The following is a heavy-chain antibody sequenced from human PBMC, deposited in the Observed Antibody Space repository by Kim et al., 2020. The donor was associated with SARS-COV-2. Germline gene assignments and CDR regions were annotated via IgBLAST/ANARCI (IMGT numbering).Heavy chain of an antibody. J-gene: IGHJ4*02. D-gene: IGHD4-17*01. CDR1: GFTFSSYS. V-gene: IGHV3-21*01. CDR2: ISSSSSYI. Sequence: GGSLRLSCAASGFTFSSYSMNWVRQAPGKGLEWVSSISSSSSYIYYADSVKGRFTISRDNAKNSLYLQMNSLRAEDTAVYYCARGGGVPKTTSNYFDYWGQGTLVTVSS. CDR3: ARGGGVPKTTSNYFDY.